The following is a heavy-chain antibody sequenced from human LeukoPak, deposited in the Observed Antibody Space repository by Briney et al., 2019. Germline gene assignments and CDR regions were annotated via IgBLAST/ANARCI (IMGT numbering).Heavy chain of an antibody. CDR3: ARSRGSWDYNWFDP. CDR1: GYTFTGYY. Sequence: GASVKVSCKASGYTFTGYYMHWVRQAPGQGLEWMGWINPNSGGTNYAQKFQGRVTMTRDTSISTAYMELSRLRSDDTAVYYCARSRGSWDYNWFDPWGQGTLVTVSS. D-gene: IGHD6-13*01. J-gene: IGHJ5*02. CDR2: INPNSGGT. V-gene: IGHV1-2*02.